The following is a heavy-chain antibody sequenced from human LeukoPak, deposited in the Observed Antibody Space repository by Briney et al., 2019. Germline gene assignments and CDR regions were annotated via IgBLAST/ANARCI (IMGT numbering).Heavy chain of an antibody. J-gene: IGHJ4*02. CDR2: IYYSGST. V-gene: IGHV4-39*01. Sequence: SETLSLTCTVSGGSISSSSYYWGWIRQPPGRGLEWIGSIYYSGSTYYNPSLKSRVTISVDTSKNQFSLKLSSVTAADTAVYYCARGLDTMVRGVPLDYWGQGTLVTVSS. CDR3: ARGLDTMVRGVPLDY. D-gene: IGHD3-10*01. CDR1: GGSISSSSYY.